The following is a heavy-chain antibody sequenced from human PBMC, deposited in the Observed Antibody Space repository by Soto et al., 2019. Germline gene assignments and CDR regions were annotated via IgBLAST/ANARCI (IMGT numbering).Heavy chain of an antibody. V-gene: IGHV1-24*01. CDR2: FDPEDGET. Sequence: GASVKVSCKVSGYTLTELSMHWVRQAPGKGLEWMGGFDPEDGETIYAQKFQGRVTMTEDTSTDTAYMELSSLRSEDTAVYYCATAAVRFANWSPDYWGQGTLVTVSS. D-gene: IGHD1-1*01. CDR3: ATAAVRFANWSPDY. J-gene: IGHJ4*02. CDR1: GYTLTELS.